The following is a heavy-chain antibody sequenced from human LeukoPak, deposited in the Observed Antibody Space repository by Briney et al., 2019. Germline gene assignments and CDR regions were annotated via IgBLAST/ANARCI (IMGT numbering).Heavy chain of an antibody. CDR2: ISSSSSYI. Sequence: GGSLRLSCAASGFTFSSYSMNWVRQAPGKGLEWVSSISSSSSYIYYADSVKGRFTISRDNAQNSLYLQMNSLRAEDTAVYYCARDPSAAGSGYWGQGTLVTVSS. J-gene: IGHJ4*02. D-gene: IGHD6-13*01. V-gene: IGHV3-21*01. CDR3: ARDPSAAGSGY. CDR1: GFTFSSYS.